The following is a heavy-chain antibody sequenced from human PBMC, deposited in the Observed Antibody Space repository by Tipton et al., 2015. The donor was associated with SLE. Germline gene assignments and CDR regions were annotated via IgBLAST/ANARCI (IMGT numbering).Heavy chain of an antibody. V-gene: IGHV4-34*01. CDR3: ARVPAVVVPAAAGVFDY. CDR2: INHSGST. J-gene: IGHJ4*02. CDR1: GGSFSGYY. D-gene: IGHD2-2*01. Sequence: TLSLTCAVYGGSFSGYYWSWIRQPPGKGLEWIGEINHSGSTNYNPSLKSRVTISVDTSKNQFSLKLSSVTAADTAVYYCARVPAVVVPAAAGVFDYWGQGTLVTVSS.